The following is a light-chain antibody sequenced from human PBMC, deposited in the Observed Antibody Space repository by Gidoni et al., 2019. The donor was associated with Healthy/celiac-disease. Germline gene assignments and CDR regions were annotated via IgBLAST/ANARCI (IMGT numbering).Light chain of an antibody. Sequence: QSVLTQPPSASGPPGQRVTTSCSGSTSNIGSNTVNWYQQLPGTAPKLLIYSNKQRPSGVPDRFSGSKSGTSASLAISGLQSEDEADYYCAAWDDSLNGYVFGTGTKVTVL. J-gene: IGLJ1*01. V-gene: IGLV1-44*01. CDR1: TSNIGSNT. CDR3: AAWDDSLNGYV. CDR2: SNK.